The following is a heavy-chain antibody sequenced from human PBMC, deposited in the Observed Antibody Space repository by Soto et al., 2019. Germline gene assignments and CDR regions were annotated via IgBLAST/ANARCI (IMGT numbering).Heavy chain of an antibody. CDR2: IYYSGST. CDR1: GGSISSYY. D-gene: IGHD3-16*01. J-gene: IGHJ3*02. CDR3: ARRYDYFWGIYVYREDAFNI. V-gene: IGHV4-59*08. Sequence: SETLSLTCTVSGGSISSYYWSWIRQPPGKGLEWIGYIYYSGSTNYNPSLKSRVTITVDTSKNQFSLKLSSVTAADTAEYYCARRYDYFWGIYVYREDAFNIWGQGKMFT.